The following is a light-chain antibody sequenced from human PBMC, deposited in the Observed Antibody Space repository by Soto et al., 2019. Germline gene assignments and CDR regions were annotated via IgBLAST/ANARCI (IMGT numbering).Light chain of an antibody. CDR2: EIS. CDR1: SSDVGRYNY. J-gene: IGLJ1*01. V-gene: IGLV2-14*01. CDR3: TSYTSSNTYV. Sequence: QSALTQPASVSGSPGQSITISCTGTSSDVGRYNYVSWYQQYPGKAPKLMIYEISNRPSGVSIRFSGSKSGNTASLTISGLQAEDEADYYCTSYTSSNTYVFGGGTK.